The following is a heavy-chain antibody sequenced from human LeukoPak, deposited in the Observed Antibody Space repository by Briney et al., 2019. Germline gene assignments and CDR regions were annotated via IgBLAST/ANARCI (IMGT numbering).Heavy chain of an antibody. D-gene: IGHD6-13*01. V-gene: IGHV4-61*08. CDR1: GGSVRSGDYD. Sequence: SESLSLTCTVSGGSVRSGDYDWNWIRQPPGGGLEWIGHIGYRGNTNYRPSLNNRVTMSLDTSKNQFYLELSCVTAADTAMYYCARRRAAPGTSPMFDYWGQGTLVTVSS. CDR3: ARRRAAPGTSPMFDY. J-gene: IGHJ4*02. CDR2: IGYRGNT.